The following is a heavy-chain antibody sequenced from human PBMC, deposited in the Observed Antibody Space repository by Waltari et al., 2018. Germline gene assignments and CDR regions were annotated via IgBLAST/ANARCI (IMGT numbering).Heavy chain of an antibody. D-gene: IGHD6-13*01. V-gene: IGHV4-59*01. CDR1: GGSISSYY. CDR3: ARDRWNQQLGYYFDY. J-gene: IGHJ4*02. Sequence: QVQLQESGPGLVKPSETLSLTCTVSGGSISSYYWSWIRQPPGKGLEWIGYIYYSGGTNYNPSLKSRVTRSVDTSKNQFSLKLSSVTAADTAVYYCARDRWNQQLGYYFDYWGQGTLVTVSS. CDR2: IYYSGGT.